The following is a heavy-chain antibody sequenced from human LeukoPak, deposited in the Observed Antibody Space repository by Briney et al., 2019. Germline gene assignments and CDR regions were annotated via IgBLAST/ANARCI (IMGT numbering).Heavy chain of an antibody. Sequence: GASVKVSCKAFGYTFTGYYMHWVRQAPGQGLEWMGWINPNSGGTNYAQKFQGRVTMTRDTSISTAYMELSRLRSDDTAVYYCARGPLRVDTAMVSGLGDYWGQGTLVTVSS. V-gene: IGHV1-2*02. J-gene: IGHJ4*02. CDR2: INPNSGGT. CDR1: GYTFTGYY. D-gene: IGHD5-18*01. CDR3: ARGPLRVDTAMVSGLGDY.